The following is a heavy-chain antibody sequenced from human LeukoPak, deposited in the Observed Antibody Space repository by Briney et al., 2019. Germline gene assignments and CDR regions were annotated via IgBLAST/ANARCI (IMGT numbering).Heavy chain of an antibody. CDR3: AKGRSRWSAFDY. D-gene: IGHD6-13*01. Sequence: GGSLRLSCAASGFTFSSYSMNWVRQAPGKGLEWVSSISSSSSYKYYADSVKGRFTISRDNSKNTLYLQMNSLRAEDTAVYYCAKGRSRWSAFDYWGQGTLVTVSS. CDR2: ISSSSSYK. CDR1: GFTFSSYS. J-gene: IGHJ4*02. V-gene: IGHV3-21*04.